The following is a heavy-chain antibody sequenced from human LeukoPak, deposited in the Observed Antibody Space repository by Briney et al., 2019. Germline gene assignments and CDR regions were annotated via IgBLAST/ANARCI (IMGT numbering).Heavy chain of an antibody. Sequence: GGSLRLSCAASGFTFSSYAMGWVRQAPGKGLEWVSAISGSGGSTYYADSVKGRFTISRDNSKNTLYLQMNSLRAEDTAVYYCARSGAEITRLYDYWGQGTLVTVSS. V-gene: IGHV3-23*01. D-gene: IGHD3-16*01. CDR3: ARSGAEITRLYDY. CDR1: GFTFSSYA. J-gene: IGHJ4*02. CDR2: ISGSGGST.